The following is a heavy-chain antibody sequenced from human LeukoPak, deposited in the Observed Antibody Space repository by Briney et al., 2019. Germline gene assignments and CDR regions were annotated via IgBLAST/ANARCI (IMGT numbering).Heavy chain of an antibody. D-gene: IGHD1-20*01. CDR2: IRIRAYAATT. CDR3: SKAREKYNWNDGSAES. V-gene: IGHV3-49*04. J-gene: IGHJ5*02. Sequence: GGSLRLSCAASGFTFSSYGMHWVRQAPGNGLEWVGFIRIRAYAATTEYAASVRGRFTISRDDSKNIAYLQMSSLRTDDTGVYYCSKAREKYNWNDGSAESWGQGTLVTVSS. CDR1: GFTFSSYG.